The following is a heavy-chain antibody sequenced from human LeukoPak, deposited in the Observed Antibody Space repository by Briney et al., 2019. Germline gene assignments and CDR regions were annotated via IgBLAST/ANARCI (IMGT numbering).Heavy chain of an antibody. V-gene: IGHV1-46*01. Sequence: ASVKVSCKASGYTFTSYCINWVRQAPGQGLEWMGIINPSGGSTSYAQKFQGRVTMTRDTSTSTVYMELSSLRSEDTAVYYCARDLRGLDAFDIWGQGTMVTVSS. CDR2: INPSGGST. CDR3: ARDLRGLDAFDI. CDR1: GYTFTSYC. J-gene: IGHJ3*02.